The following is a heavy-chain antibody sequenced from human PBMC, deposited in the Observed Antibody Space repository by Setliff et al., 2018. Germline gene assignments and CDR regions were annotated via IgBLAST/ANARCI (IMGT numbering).Heavy chain of an antibody. Sequence: GGSLRLSCAASGFIFDDYAMHWVRQAPGKGLEWVSGIRAGSDNIAYADSVKGRFTISRDNAKNSLYLQLDSLRPDDTAFYYCARQPSKYDHFWGTYRLDAFDIWGQGTMVTVSS. CDR1: GFIFDDYA. CDR3: ARQPSKYDHFWGTYRLDAFDI. CDR2: IRAGSDNI. D-gene: IGHD3-16*02. V-gene: IGHV3-9*01. J-gene: IGHJ3*02.